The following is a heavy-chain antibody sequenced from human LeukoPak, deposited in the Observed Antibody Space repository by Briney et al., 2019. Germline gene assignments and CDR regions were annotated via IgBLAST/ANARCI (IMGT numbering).Heavy chain of an antibody. CDR2: IYYSGST. J-gene: IGHJ4*02. CDR3: ARAAIDVVVPAATFDY. V-gene: IGHV4-30-4*08. D-gene: IGHD2-2*01. CDR1: GGSISSGDYY. Sequence: PSETLSLTCTVSGGSISSGDYYWSWIRQPPGKGLEWIGYIYYSGSTYYNPSLKSRVTISVDTSKNQFSLKLSSVTAADTAVYYCARAAIDVVVPAATFDYWGQGTLVTVSS.